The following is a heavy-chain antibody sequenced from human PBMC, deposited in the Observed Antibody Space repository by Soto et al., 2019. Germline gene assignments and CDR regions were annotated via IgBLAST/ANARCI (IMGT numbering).Heavy chain of an antibody. CDR2: ISGSGGST. CDR3: AKESSGWYPMKNWFDP. V-gene: IGHV3-23*01. Sequence: LRLSCAASGFTFSSYAMSWVRQAPGKGLEWVSAISGSGGSTYYADSVKGRFTISRDNSKNTLYLQMNSLRAEDTAVYYCAKESSGWYPMKNWFDPWGQGTLVTVSS. CDR1: GFTFSSYA. D-gene: IGHD6-19*01. J-gene: IGHJ5*02.